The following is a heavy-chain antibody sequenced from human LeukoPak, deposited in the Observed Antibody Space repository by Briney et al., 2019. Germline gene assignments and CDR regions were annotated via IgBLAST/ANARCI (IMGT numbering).Heavy chain of an antibody. CDR1: GFIFSSYA. V-gene: IGHV3-23*01. CDR2: ISGSGGST. CDR3: ARSYYDSSGYYVRGDAFDI. Sequence: PGGSLRLSCAASGFIFSSYAMSWVRRAPGKGLEWVSTISGSGGSTYYADSVKGRFTISRDNSKNTVYLQMNSLRVEDTAVYYCARSYYDSSGYYVRGDAFDIWGQGTKVTVSS. J-gene: IGHJ3*02. D-gene: IGHD3-22*01.